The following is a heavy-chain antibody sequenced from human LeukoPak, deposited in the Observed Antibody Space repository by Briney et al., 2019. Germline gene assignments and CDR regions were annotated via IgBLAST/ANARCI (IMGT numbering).Heavy chain of an antibody. D-gene: IGHD6-13*01. CDR1: GYSFTSYW. Sequence: GESLKICCKGSGYSFTSYWIGWVHQMPGKGLEWMGIIYPGDSDTRYSPSFQGQVTISADKSISTAYLQWSSLKASDTAMYYCARVKNDYSSSWTSVDYWGQGTLVTVSS. CDR2: IYPGDSDT. J-gene: IGHJ4*02. V-gene: IGHV5-51*07. CDR3: ARVKNDYSSSWTSVDY.